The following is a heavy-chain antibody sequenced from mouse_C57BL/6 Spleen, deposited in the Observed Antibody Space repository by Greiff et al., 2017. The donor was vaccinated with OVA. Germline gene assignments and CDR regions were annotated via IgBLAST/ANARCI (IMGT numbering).Heavy chain of an antibody. CDR3: ARSTVVALYYFDY. CDR1: GYTFTSYW. V-gene: IGHV1-50*01. Sequence: QVQLQQSGAELVKPGASVKLSCKASGYTFTSYWMQWVKQRPGQGLEWIGEIDPSDSYTNYNQKFKGKATLTVDTSSSTAYMQLSSLTSEDSAVYYCARSTVVALYYFDYWGQGTTLTVSS. CDR2: IDPSDSYT. D-gene: IGHD1-1*01. J-gene: IGHJ2*01.